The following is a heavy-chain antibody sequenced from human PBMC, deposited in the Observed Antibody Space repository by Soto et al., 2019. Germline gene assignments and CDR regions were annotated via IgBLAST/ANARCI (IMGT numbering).Heavy chain of an antibody. D-gene: IGHD3-3*01. CDR2: IYHSGST. Sequence: PSETLSLTCAVSGGSISSSNWWSWVRQPPGKGLEWIGEIYHSGSTNYNPSIKSRVTISVDKSKNQFSLKLSSVTAADTAVYYCARDHRRPYYDFWGGMDVWGQGTTVTVSS. V-gene: IGHV4-4*02. J-gene: IGHJ6*02. CDR3: ARDHRRPYYDFWGGMDV. CDR1: GGSISSSNW.